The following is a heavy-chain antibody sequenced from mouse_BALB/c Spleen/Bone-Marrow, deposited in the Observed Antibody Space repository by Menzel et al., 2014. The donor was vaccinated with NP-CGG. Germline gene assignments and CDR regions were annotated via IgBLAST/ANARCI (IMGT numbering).Heavy chain of an antibody. Sequence: QVQLQQPGAELMKPGASVKISCKATGYTFSSYWIEWVKQRPGHGLEWIGEILPGSGSTDYNEKFKGKATFTADTSSSTAYIQLSSLTSEDSAVYYCASRYDAMDYWGQGTSVTVSS. J-gene: IGHJ4*01. CDR1: GYTFSSYW. V-gene: IGHV1-9*01. CDR2: ILPGSGST. CDR3: ASRYDAMDY.